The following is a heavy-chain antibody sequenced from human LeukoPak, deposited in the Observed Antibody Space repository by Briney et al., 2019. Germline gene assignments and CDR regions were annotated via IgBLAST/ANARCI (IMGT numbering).Heavy chain of an antibody. J-gene: IGHJ4*02. CDR1: GGSFSGYY. Sequence: PSETLSLTCAVYGGSFSGYYWSWIRQPPGKGLEWTGEIDHSGSTNYNPSLKSRVTISVDTSKNQFSLKLSSVTAADTAVYYCARGPRAYYYGSGSYYRNPAFDYWGQGTLVTVSS. V-gene: IGHV4-34*01. CDR3: ARGPRAYYYGSGSYYRNPAFDY. D-gene: IGHD3-10*01. CDR2: IDHSGST.